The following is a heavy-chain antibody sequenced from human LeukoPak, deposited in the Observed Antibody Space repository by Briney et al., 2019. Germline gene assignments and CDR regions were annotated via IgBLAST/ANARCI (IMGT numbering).Heavy chain of an antibody. V-gene: IGHV4-34*01. CDR1: GGSFSDYY. CDR2: INHSGST. D-gene: IGHD3-22*01. CDR3: ARPNYYDSGAEYFQH. J-gene: IGHJ1*01. Sequence: KPSETLSLTCAVYGGSFSDYYWSWIRQPPGKGLEWIGEINHSGSTNYNPSLKSRVTISVDTSKNQFSLKLSPVTAADTAVYYCARPNYYDSGAEYFQHWGQGTLVTVSS.